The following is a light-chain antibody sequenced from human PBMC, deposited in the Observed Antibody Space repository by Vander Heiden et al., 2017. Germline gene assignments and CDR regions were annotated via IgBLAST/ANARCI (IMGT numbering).Light chain of an antibody. CDR2: GAS. CDR3: QQYDKLPLT. J-gene: IGKJ4*01. V-gene: IGKV3-20*01. Sequence: VFTHSPRTLSLSPGQSATLSCSATQRLSRIFLAWYQQKPGQSPRLLIYGASNRAAGTPDRFSGSGSGTAFTLTISRLEPEDFAVYFCQQYDKLPLTFGGGTKVDLK. CDR1: QRLSRIF.